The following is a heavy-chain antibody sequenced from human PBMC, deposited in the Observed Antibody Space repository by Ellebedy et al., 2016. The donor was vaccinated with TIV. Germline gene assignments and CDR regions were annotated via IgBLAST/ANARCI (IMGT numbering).Heavy chain of an antibody. CDR2: IYSGGST. V-gene: IGHV3-NL1*01. CDR3: AIRTGDGDY. D-gene: IGHD7-27*01. J-gene: IGHJ4*02. Sequence: GESLKISXAASGFTFSSYGMHWVRQAPGKGLEWVSVIYSGGSTYYADSVKGRFTISRDNSKNTLYLQMNSLRAEDTAVYYCAIRTGDGDYWGQGTLVTVSS. CDR1: GFTFSSYG.